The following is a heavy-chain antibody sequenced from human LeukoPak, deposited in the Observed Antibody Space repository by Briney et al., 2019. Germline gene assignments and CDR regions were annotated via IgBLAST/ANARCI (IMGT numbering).Heavy chain of an antibody. CDR3: AKADRPLDIVVVIAN. J-gene: IGHJ4*02. CDR2: ISGSGGRT. Sequence: GGSLRHSCAASGFTFSSYAMSWVRQAPGKGLEWVSAISGSGGRTYYADSAKGRFTISGDNSKNTLYLQMNSLRAEDTAVYYCAKADRPLDIVVVIANWGQGTLVTVSS. D-gene: IGHD2-21*01. CDR1: GFTFSSYA. V-gene: IGHV3-23*01.